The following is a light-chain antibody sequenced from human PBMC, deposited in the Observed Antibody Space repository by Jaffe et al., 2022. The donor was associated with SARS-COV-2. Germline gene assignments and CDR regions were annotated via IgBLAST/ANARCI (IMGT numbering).Light chain of an antibody. J-gene: IGLJ1*01. CDR1: DSDIGNNY. CDR3: GTWDTRLSAYV. V-gene: IGLV1-51*02. Sequence: QSVLTQPPSVSAAPGQKVIISCSGGDSDIGNNYVSWYQQLPGAAPQLLIYENDKRPSGIPDRFSGSKSGTSATLAITGLQTGDEADYSCGTWDTRLSAYVFGTGTKVTVL. CDR2: END.